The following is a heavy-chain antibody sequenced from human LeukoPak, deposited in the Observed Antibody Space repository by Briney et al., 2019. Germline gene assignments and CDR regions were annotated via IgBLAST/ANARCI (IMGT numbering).Heavy chain of an antibody. Sequence: SVKVSCKASGGTFSSYAISWVRQAPGQGLEWMGGIIPIFGTANYAQKFQGRVTITTDESTSTAYMELSSLRSEDTAVYYCARGTLPYGYVWGRAVFDIWGQGTMVTVSS. J-gene: IGHJ3*02. CDR1: GGTFSSYA. V-gene: IGHV1-69*05. CDR2: IIPIFGTA. CDR3: ARGTLPYGYVWGRAVFDI. D-gene: IGHD3-16*01.